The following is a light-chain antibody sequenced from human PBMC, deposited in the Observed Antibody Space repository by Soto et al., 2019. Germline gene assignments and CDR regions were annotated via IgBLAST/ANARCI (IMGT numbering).Light chain of an antibody. CDR3: AAWDDSLNGFYV. V-gene: IGLV2-8*01. CDR1: SSDVGGYNY. CDR2: EVS. Sequence: QSVLTQPPSASGSPGQSVTISCTGTSSDVGGYNYVSWYQQHPGKAPKLMIYEVSKRPSGVPDRFSGSKSGTSASLAISGLRSEDEADYYCAAWDDSLNGFYVFGTGTKLTVL. J-gene: IGLJ1*01.